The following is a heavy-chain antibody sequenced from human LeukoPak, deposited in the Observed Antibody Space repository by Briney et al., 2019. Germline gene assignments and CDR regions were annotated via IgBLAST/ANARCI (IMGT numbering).Heavy chain of an antibody. Sequence: GGSPRLSCAASGFTFSSYSMNWVRQAPGKGLEWVSSISSSSSYIYYADSVKGRFTISRDNAKNSLYLQMNSLRAEDTAVYYCARAAAGNFDYWGQGTLVTVSS. V-gene: IGHV3-21*01. D-gene: IGHD6-13*01. J-gene: IGHJ4*02. CDR2: ISSSSSYI. CDR3: ARAAAGNFDY. CDR1: GFTFSSYS.